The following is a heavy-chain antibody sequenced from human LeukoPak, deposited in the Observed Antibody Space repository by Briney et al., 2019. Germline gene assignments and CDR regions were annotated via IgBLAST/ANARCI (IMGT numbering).Heavy chain of an antibody. J-gene: IGHJ5*02. CDR3: ARVMALNWFDP. V-gene: IGHV4-34*01. CDR1: GGSFSGYY. CDR2: INHSGST. Sequence: PSETLSLTCAVYGGSFSGYYWSWIRQRPGKGLEWIGEINHSGSTNYNPSLKSRVTISVDTSKNQFSLKLSSVTAADTAVYYCARVMALNWFDPWGQGTLVTVSS. D-gene: IGHD3-10*01.